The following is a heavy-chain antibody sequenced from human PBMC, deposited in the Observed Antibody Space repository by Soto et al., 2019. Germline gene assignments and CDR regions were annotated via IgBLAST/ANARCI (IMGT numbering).Heavy chain of an antibody. CDR3: APEYFCTNGVCYTAQGNAFDI. CDR2: ISSSSSYI. J-gene: IGHJ3*02. CDR1: GFTFSSYS. Sequence: KPGGSLRLSCAASGFTFSSYSMNWVRQAPGKGLEWVSSISSSSSYIYYADSVKGRFTISRDNAKNSLYLQMNSLRAEDTAVYYCAPEYFCTNGVCYTAQGNAFDIWGQGTMVTVSS. D-gene: IGHD2-8*01. V-gene: IGHV3-21*01.